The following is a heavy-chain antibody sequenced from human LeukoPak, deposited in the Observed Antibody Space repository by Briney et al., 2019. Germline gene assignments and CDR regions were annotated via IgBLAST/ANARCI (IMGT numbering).Heavy chain of an antibody. J-gene: IGHJ3*02. Sequence: GGSLRLSCAASGFTFSSYAMSWVRQAPGKGLEWVSAISGSGGSTYYADSVKGRFTISRDNSKNTLYLQMNSLRAEDTAVYYCAKEVEGEFGDKGAFDIWGQGTMVTVSS. CDR1: GFTFSSYA. D-gene: IGHD3-10*01. CDR3: AKEVEGEFGDKGAFDI. V-gene: IGHV3-23*01. CDR2: ISGSGGST.